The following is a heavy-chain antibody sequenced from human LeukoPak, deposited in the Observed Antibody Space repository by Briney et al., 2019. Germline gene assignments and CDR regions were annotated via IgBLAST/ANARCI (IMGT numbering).Heavy chain of an antibody. CDR3: AARTPRNDDY. V-gene: IGHV3-15*01. J-gene: IGHJ4*02. CDR1: GFPFNNAW. CDR2: VKTKADGGTT. D-gene: IGHD1-1*01. Sequence: GGSLRLSCAASGFPFNNAWMSWVRQAPGKGLEWVGRVKTKADGGTTDYAAPVKGGFTMSRDDSKNTLYLQMNSLKTEDTAVYYCAARTPRNDDYWGQGTLVTVSS.